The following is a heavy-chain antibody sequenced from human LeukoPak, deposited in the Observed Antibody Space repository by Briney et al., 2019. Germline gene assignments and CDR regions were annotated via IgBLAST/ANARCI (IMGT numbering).Heavy chain of an antibody. CDR2: TYYRSEWYN. CDR3: ARDRERSDYTNNVFDY. D-gene: IGHD4-11*01. Sequence: SQTLSLTCAISGDSVSNSSAAWNWLRQSPSRGLEWLGRTYYRSEWYNDYAVSLQSRITINPDTSTNQFSLHLNSVTPEDTAVYYCARDRERSDYTNNVFDYWGQGTLVTVSS. CDR1: GDSVSNSSAA. V-gene: IGHV6-1*01. J-gene: IGHJ4*02.